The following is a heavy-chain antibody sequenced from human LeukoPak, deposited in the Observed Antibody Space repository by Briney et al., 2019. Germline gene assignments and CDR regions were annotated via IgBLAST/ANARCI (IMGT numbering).Heavy chain of an antibody. CDR1: GYTFTSFD. CDR3: ARDHNWVVDY. Sequence: VASVKVSCKASGYTFTSFDINWVRHTGQGLEWMGWISTYNGDTNYAQKLQGRVTMTTDTSTSTAYMALRSLRSDDTAVYYCARDHNWVVDYWGQGTLVTVSS. V-gene: IGHV1-18*01. D-gene: IGHD1-1*01. CDR2: ISTYNGDT. J-gene: IGHJ4*02.